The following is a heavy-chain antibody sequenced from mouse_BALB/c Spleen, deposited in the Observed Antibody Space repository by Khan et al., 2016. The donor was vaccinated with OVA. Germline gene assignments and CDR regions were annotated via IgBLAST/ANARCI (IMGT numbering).Heavy chain of an antibody. CDR3: ARIKKIVGTYFDY. CDR2: TNPTNGRT. CDR1: GYTFTSYW. J-gene: IGHJ2*01. Sequence: QVQLQQSGTELVKAGASVTMSCKASGYTFTSYWMHWVKQRLGQGLEWFAETNPTNGRTYYNEKFKSKATLTVDKSSSTAYMLLSGPTFEDSAVYYCARIKKIVGTYFDYWGQGTTLTVSS. V-gene: IGHV1S81*02. D-gene: IGHD1-1*01.